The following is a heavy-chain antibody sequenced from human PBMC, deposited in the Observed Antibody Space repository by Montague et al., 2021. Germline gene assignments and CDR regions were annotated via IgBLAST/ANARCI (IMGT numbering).Heavy chain of an antibody. Sequence: SETLSLTCAVSGGSISSINWWSWVRQPPGKGLELIGEILHTGSTNYNPSLNSRVTISVDKYKNQFSLKLSSVTAADTAVYYGARDNGYCNITSCSPLTYWGQGTLVTVSS. D-gene: IGHD2-2*03. CDR3: ARDNGYCNITSCSPLTY. CDR2: ILHTGST. J-gene: IGHJ4*02. CDR1: GGSISSINW. V-gene: IGHV4-4*02.